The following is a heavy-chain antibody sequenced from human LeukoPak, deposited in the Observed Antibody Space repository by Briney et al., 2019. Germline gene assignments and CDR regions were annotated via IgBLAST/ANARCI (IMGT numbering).Heavy chain of an antibody. V-gene: IGHV1-69*05. D-gene: IGHD3-22*01. Sequence: KVSCKASGGTFSSYAISWVRQAPGQGLEWMGRIIPIFGTANYAQQFQGRVTITTDESTSTAYMELSSLRSEDTAVYYCARDPQVYYDSSGYYYYYYMDVWGKGTTVTVSS. J-gene: IGHJ6*03. CDR3: ARDPQVYYDSSGYYYYYYMDV. CDR1: GGTFSSYA. CDR2: IIPIFGTA.